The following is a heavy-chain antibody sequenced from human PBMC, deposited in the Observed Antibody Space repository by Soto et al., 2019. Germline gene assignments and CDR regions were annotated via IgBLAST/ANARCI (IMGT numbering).Heavy chain of an antibody. V-gene: IGHV4-39*01. Sequence: SETLSLTCTVSGGSISGSDYYWGWIRQPPGKGLEWIGNIYYSGSTYYNPSLKSRVTISVDTSKNQFSLKLSSVTAADTAVFYCARRTAGLSVDAFDIWGQGTMVTVSS. J-gene: IGHJ3*02. CDR1: GGSISGSDYY. D-gene: IGHD2-21*02. CDR3: ARRTAGLSVDAFDI. CDR2: IYYSGST.